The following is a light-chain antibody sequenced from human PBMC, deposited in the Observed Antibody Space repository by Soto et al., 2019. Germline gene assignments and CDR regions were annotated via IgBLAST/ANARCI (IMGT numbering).Light chain of an antibody. Sequence: DVQMTQSPSTLSASVGDRVTITCRASQTIGSLLAWYQQKPGKAPNLLIYKASSLASGVPSRFSGSGFGTEFTLTITGLQPDDFATDSFQHYNSWAFGQGTKVEI. CDR2: KAS. CDR3: QHYNSWA. CDR1: QTIGSL. J-gene: IGKJ1*01. V-gene: IGKV1-5*03.